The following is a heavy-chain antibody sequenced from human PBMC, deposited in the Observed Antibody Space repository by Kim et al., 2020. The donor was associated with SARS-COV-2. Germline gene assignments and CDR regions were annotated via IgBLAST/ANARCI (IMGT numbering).Heavy chain of an antibody. J-gene: IGHJ2*01. CDR2: IYYSGST. CDR3: ARVANGDYDRYFDL. Sequence: SETLSRTCTVSGGSISSYYWTWIRQPPGKGLEWIGYIYYSGSTNYNPSLKSRVTISLDTSKNQFSLKLSSVTAADTAVYYCARVANGDYDRYFDLWGRGTLVTVSS. CDR1: GGSISSYY. V-gene: IGHV4-59*01. D-gene: IGHD4-17*01.